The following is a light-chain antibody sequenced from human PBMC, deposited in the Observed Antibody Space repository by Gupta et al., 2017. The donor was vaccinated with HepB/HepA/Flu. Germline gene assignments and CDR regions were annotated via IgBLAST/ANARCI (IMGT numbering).Light chain of an antibody. Sequence: IQLPHSPSSLSASVGDRVTITCRASQSISSYLNWYQQKPGKAPNLLSYAASIFQSGVPSRFSGSGSGTDFTLTITSLQPEDFATYYGQQRDITPPTFGQGTKVEIK. CDR2: AAS. J-gene: IGKJ1*01. CDR3: QQRDITPPT. V-gene: IGKV1-39*01. CDR1: QSISSY.